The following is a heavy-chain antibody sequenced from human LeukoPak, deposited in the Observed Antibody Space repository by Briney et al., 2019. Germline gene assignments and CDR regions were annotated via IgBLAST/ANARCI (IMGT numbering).Heavy chain of an antibody. CDR1: GYTFTSYY. D-gene: IGHD3-10*01. J-gene: IGHJ5*02. CDR2: INPSGGST. Sequence: ASVKVSCKASGYTFTSYYMHWVRQAPGQGLEWMGIINPSGGSTSYAQKFRGRVTMTRDTSTSTVYMELSSLRSEDTAVYYCARGGGGEYYYGSGSYLGKGYNWFDPWGQGTLVTVSS. V-gene: IGHV1-46*01. CDR3: ARGGGGEYYYGSGSYLGKGYNWFDP.